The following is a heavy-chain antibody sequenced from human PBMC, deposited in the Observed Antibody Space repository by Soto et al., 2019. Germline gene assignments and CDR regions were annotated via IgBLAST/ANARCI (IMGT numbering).Heavy chain of an antibody. CDR1: GGSISSGGYS. J-gene: IGHJ6*02. Sequence: PSLTCAVSGGSISSGGYSWSWIRQPPGKGLEWIGYIYHSGSTYYNPSLKSRVTISVDRSKDQFSLKLSSVTAADTAVYYCARVRGAYYYYGMDVWGQGTTVTVS. CDR2: IYHSGST. D-gene: IGHD3-10*01. CDR3: ARVRGAYYYYGMDV. V-gene: IGHV4-30-2*01.